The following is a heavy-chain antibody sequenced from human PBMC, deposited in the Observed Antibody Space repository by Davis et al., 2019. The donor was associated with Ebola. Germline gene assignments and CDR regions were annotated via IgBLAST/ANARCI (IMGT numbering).Heavy chain of an antibody. V-gene: IGHV4-34*01. CDR2: INHSGNT. CDR1: GGSFSGYY. CDR3: ARGDGGPGYYYYGMDV. Sequence: SETLSLTCAVYGGSFSGYYWSWIRQPPGKGLEWIGEINHSGNTNYNPSLKSRVTLSVDTSKNQFSLKLSSVTAADTAVYYCARGDGGPGYYYYGMDVWGQGTTVTVSS. J-gene: IGHJ6*02. D-gene: IGHD3-10*01.